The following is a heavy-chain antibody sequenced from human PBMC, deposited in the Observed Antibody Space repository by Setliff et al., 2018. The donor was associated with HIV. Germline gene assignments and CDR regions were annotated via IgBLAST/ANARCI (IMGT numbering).Heavy chain of an antibody. V-gene: IGHV1-2*06. CDR2: INPNSGGT. J-gene: IGHJ5*02. D-gene: IGHD3-10*01. CDR3: ARGYGSGSYYNWFDP. CDR1: GYTFTGYY. Sequence: ASVKVSCKASGYTFTGYYMHWVRQAPGQGLEWMGRINPNSGGTNYAQRFQGRVTMTRDTSISTAYMELSRLRSDDTAVYYCARGYGSGSYYNWFDPWGQGTLVTVSS.